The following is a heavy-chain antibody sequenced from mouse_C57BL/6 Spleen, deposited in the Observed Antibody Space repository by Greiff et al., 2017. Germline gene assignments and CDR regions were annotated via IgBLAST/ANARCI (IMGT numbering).Heavy chain of an antibody. D-gene: IGHD2-4*01. CDR2: IRNKANGYTT. CDR3: ARYDYDEGSWFAY. V-gene: IGHV7-3*01. J-gene: IGHJ3*01. Sequence: EVQLVESGGGLVQPGGSLSLSCAASGFTFTDYYMSWVRQPPGKALEWLGFIRNKANGYTTEYSASVKGRFTISRDNSQSILYLQMNALRAEDSATSYCARYDYDEGSWFAYWGQGTLVTVSA. CDR1: GFTFTDYY.